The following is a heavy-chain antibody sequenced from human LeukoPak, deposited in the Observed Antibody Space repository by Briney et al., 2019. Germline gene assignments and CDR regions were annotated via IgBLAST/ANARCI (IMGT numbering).Heavy chain of an antibody. CDR3: ARDRAPYSSGWSGFDY. CDR1: GFIFSSYG. J-gene: IGHJ4*02. V-gene: IGHV3-30*03. Sequence: GGSLRLSCAASGFIFSSYGMHWVRQAPGKGLDWVAVISFDGSNEYYADSVKGRFPLSRDNSKDTVFLQMNSLRPEDTAVYYCARDRAPYSSGWSGFDYWGQGTLVSVSS. D-gene: IGHD6-19*01. CDR2: ISFDGSNE.